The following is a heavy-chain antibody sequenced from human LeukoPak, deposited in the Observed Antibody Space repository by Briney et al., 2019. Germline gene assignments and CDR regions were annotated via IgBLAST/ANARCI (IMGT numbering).Heavy chain of an antibody. CDR1: GGTFSSYT. CDR2: IIPIFGIA. CDR3: ASGGYDHSRRY. D-gene: IGHD5-12*01. V-gene: IGHV1-69*02. Sequence: SVKVSCKASGGTFSSYTISWVRQAPGQGLEWMGRIIPIFGIANYAQKFQGRVTITADKSTSTAYMELSSLRSEDTAVYYCASGGYDHSRRYWGQGTLVTVSS. J-gene: IGHJ4*02.